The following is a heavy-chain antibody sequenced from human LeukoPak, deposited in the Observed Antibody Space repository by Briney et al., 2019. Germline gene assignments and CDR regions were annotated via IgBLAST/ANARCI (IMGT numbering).Heavy chain of an antibody. J-gene: IGHJ4*02. CDR1: GGSFSGYY. V-gene: IGHV1-2*02. D-gene: IGHD3-22*01. CDR3: ARVHSSGHLGRSNENTFDY. CDR2: INPNSGGT. Sequence: VASVKVSCEASGGSFSGYYMHWVRQAPGQGLEWMGWINPNSGGTNYAQKFQGRVTMTRDTSISTAYMELSRLRSDDTAVYYCARVHSSGHLGRSNENTFDYWGQGTLVTVSS.